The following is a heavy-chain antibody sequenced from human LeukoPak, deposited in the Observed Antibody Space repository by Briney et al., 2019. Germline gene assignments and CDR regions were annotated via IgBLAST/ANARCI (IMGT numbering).Heavy chain of an antibody. CDR1: GYRFTSYY. V-gene: IGHV1-2*02. D-gene: IGHD1-7*01. Sequence: ASVKVSCKASGYRFTSYYMHWVRQAPGQGLEWMGWIHPDSGATNYAQKFQGRVTLTRDRSITTLYMELSSLRSDDTAIYYCVRENWHYDYWGQGTQATVSS. CDR3: VRENWHYDY. CDR2: IHPDSGAT. J-gene: IGHJ4*02.